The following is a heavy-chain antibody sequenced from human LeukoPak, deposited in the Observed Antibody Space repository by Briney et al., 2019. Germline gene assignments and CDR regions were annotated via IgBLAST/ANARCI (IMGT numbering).Heavy chain of an antibody. CDR1: GGTFSSYA. Sequence: SVKVSCKASGGTFSSYAISWVRQAPGQGLEWMGGIIPIFGTANYAQKFQGRVTITADESTSTAYMELSSLRSEDTAVYYCARGGGGYDILTGYLGFDPWGQGTLVTVSS. V-gene: IGHV1-69*13. J-gene: IGHJ5*02. CDR2: IIPIFGTA. CDR3: ARGGGGYDILTGYLGFDP. D-gene: IGHD3-9*01.